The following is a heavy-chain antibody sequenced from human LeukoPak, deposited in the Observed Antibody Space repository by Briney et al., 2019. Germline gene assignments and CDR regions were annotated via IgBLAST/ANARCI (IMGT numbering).Heavy chain of an antibody. CDR3: AKELHGSGNYAFDY. D-gene: IGHD3-10*01. CDR2: VSVNGGTT. V-gene: IGHV3-23*01. CDR1: GFTFSSCA. J-gene: IGHJ4*02. Sequence: AGGSLRPSCAASGFTFSSCALSWVRKAPGKGLEWVSTVSVNGGTTYYADSVKGRFTISRDNSKNTLYLQMNSLRAEDTAVYFCAKELHGSGNYAFDYWGQGTLVTVSS.